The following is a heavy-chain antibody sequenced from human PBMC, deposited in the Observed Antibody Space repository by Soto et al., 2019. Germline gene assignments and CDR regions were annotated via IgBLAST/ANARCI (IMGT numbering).Heavy chain of an antibody. J-gene: IGHJ3*01. Sequence: LRLSCAASGFTFSSYAMHWVRQAPGKGLEWVAVISYDGSNKYYADSVKGRCTISRDNSKNTLYLQMNSLRAEDTAVYYCARAYNWNYARWGQGTMVTVSS. V-gene: IGHV3-30-3*01. D-gene: IGHD1-7*01. CDR3: ARAYNWNYAR. CDR2: ISYDGSNK. CDR1: GFTFSSYA.